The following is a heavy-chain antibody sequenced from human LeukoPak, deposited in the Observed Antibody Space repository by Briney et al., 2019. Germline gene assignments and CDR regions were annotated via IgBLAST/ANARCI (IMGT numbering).Heavy chain of an antibody. CDR2: IYSGGST. CDR1: GFTVSSNY. Sequence: GGSLRLSCAASGFTVSSNYMSWVRQAPGKGLEWVSVIYSGGSTYYADSVKGRFTISRDNSKNTLYLQMNSLRAEDTAVYYCARYVIAVAEELDAFDIWGQGTMVTVPS. V-gene: IGHV3-66*01. D-gene: IGHD6-19*01. J-gene: IGHJ3*02. CDR3: ARYVIAVAEELDAFDI.